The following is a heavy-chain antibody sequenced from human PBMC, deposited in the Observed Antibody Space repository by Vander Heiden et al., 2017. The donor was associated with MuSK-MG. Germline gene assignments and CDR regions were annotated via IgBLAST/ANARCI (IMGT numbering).Heavy chain of an antibody. J-gene: IGHJ5*02. CDR3: ARRIMITFGGVIVGENWFDP. CDR2: IYHSGST. V-gene: IGHV4-38-2*01. Sequence: QVQLQESSPGLVKPSETLSLTCAVSGYSISSGYYCGWIRQPPGKGLEWIGSIYHSGSTYYNPSLKSRGTISVDTSKNQFSLKLSSVTAADTAVYYCARRIMITFGGVIVGENWFDPWGQGTLVTVSS. D-gene: IGHD3-16*02. CDR1: GYSISSGYY.